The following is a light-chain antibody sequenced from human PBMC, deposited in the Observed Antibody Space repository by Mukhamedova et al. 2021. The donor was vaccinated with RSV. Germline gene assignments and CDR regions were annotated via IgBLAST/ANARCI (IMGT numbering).Light chain of an antibody. J-gene: IGKJ1*01. V-gene: IGKV1-5*03. CDR2: KAS. Sequence: LTWYQQKPGKAPKLLIYKASSLESGVPLRFSGSGSGTEFTLTISSLQPDDFATYYCQQYNSFWTFGQGTKVEIK. CDR3: QQYNSFWT.